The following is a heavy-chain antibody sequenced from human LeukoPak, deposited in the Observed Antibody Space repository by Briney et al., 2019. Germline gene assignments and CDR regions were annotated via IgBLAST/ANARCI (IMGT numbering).Heavy chain of an antibody. J-gene: IGHJ4*02. CDR1: GGSLSGYY. Sequence: SETLSLTCAVYGGSLSGYYWSWIRQPPGKGLEWIGEINHSGSTNYNPSLKSRVTISVDTSKNQFSLKLSSVTAADTAVYYCARRAAYYDFWSGYSPFDYWGQGTLVTVSS. D-gene: IGHD3-3*01. V-gene: IGHV4-34*01. CDR2: INHSGST. CDR3: ARRAAYYDFWSGYSPFDY.